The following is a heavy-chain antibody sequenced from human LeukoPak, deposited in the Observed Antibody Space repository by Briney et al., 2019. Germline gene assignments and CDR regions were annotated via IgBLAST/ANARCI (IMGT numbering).Heavy chain of an antibody. CDR3: ARGIPGYFGTSGYYYEY. D-gene: IGHD3-22*01. Sequence: SETLSLTCTVSGGSISSSSYYWGWIRQPPGKGLEWIGEIHHSGSTNYSPSLKSRVTISVDNSRNQFSLGLSSVSAADTAVYYCARGIPGYFGTSGYYYEYWGQGTLVTVSS. CDR1: GGSISSSSYY. CDR2: IHHSGST. J-gene: IGHJ4*02. V-gene: IGHV4-61*05.